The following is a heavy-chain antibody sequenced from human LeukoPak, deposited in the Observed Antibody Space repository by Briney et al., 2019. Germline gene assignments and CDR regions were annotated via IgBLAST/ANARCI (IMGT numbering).Heavy chain of an antibody. Sequence: PGGSLRLSCAASGFTFSTYGMHWVRQAPGMGLEWVALIWYDGSNKYYADSVKGRFTISRDNSKNTLYLQMNSLRVEDTAVHYCARALGYGANSRFDYWGQGTLVTVSS. CDR3: ARALGYGANSRFDY. D-gene: IGHD4-23*01. V-gene: IGHV3-33*01. CDR1: GFTFSTYG. J-gene: IGHJ4*02. CDR2: IWYDGSNK.